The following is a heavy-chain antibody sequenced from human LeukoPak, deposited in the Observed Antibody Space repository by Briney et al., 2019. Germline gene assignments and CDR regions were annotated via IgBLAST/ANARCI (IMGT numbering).Heavy chain of an antibody. CDR2: ISGNGGST. CDR1: GFTFTSYA. J-gene: IGHJ4*02. Sequence: GGSLRLSCAASGFTFTSYAVSWVRQAPGKGLEWVSSISGNGGSTYYADSVKGRFTISRDNSKNTLYLQLNSLRAEDTAVYYCAKDLYYHGSGSYQDYWGQGTLVTVSS. V-gene: IGHV3-23*01. CDR3: AKDLYYHGSGSYQDY. D-gene: IGHD3-10*01.